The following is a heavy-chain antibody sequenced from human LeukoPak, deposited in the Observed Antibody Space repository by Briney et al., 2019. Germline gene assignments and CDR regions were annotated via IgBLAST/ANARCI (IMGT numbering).Heavy chain of an antibody. V-gene: IGHV3-48*04. CDR2: INSAGNII. CDR3: ARDHLGYSFDY. J-gene: IGHJ4*02. Sequence: GGSLRLSCAASGFTFSSYAMSWVRQAPGKGLEWLSYINSAGNIIYYADSVKGRFTVSRDNTRKSLSLEMNTLRVEDTAIYYCARDHLGYSFDYWGQGILVTVSS. CDR1: GFTFSSYA. D-gene: IGHD3-22*01.